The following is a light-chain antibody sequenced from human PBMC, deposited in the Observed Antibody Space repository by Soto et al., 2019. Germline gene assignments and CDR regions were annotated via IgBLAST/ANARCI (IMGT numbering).Light chain of an antibody. CDR1: QDISNF. CDR2: TAS. Sequence: DIQMTQSPSYVSASVGDRVTITCRATQDISNFLAWYQQKPGKAPTVLIYTASSLQRGVPSRFSGSGSGTDFTLTINSPQPEDFATYFCQQASSFPLTFGGGTKVEIK. CDR3: QQASSFPLT. V-gene: IGKV1-12*01. J-gene: IGKJ4*01.